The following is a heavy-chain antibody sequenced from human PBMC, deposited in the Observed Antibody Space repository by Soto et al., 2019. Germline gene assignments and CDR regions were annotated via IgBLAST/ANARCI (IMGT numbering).Heavy chain of an antibody. J-gene: IGHJ3*01. CDR3: ARESVNTTFGVAIAFDL. CDR1: GASIRSSY. Sequence: PSETLSLTCIVTGASIRSSYWSWIRQHPGKGLEWIGYVFAGGSTNYNPSLKSRVNISADASKKQVSLSLTAVTAADTAVYFCARESVNTTFGVAIAFDLWGQGTVDT. V-gene: IGHV4-59*01. D-gene: IGHD3-3*01. CDR2: VFAGGST.